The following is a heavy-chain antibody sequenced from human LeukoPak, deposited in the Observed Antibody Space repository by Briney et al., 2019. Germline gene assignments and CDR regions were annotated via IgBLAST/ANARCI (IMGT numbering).Heavy chain of an antibody. J-gene: IGHJ4*02. CDR3: ARAIGTEGISF. CDR1: GGSIFSYY. Sequence: SETLSLTCTVSGGSIFSYYWSWIRQSLGKGLEWIGCIHHSGSTYYNPSLKSRVTISVDRSKNQFSLKLSSVTAADTAVYYCARAIGTEGISFWGQGTLVTVSS. V-gene: IGHV4-59*12. D-gene: IGHD2/OR15-2a*01. CDR2: IHHSGST.